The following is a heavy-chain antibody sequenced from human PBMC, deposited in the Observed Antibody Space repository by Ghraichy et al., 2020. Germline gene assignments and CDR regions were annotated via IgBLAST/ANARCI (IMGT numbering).Heavy chain of an antibody. CDR2: IYYRGGT. CDR1: GGSISSSSYY. J-gene: IGHJ4*02. Sequence: SETLSLTCTVSGGSISSSSYYWGWIRQPPGKGLEWIGSIYYRGGTYYNPSLKSRVTISVDTSKNQFSLKLSSVTAADTAVYYCAKYYGSGPGEYWGQGTLVTVSS. D-gene: IGHD3-10*01. CDR3: AKYYGSGPGEY. V-gene: IGHV4-39*01.